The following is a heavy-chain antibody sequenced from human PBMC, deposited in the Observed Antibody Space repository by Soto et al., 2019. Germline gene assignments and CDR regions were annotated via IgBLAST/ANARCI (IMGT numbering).Heavy chain of an antibody. D-gene: IGHD6-19*01. CDR3: ARVAYGNGWIFDY. CDR2: IKKDGSEK. V-gene: IGHV3-7*01. Sequence: LRLSCAASGFSFSSYWMSWVRQASGKGLEWVANIKKDGSEKYYVDYVKGRFTLSRDNAKNSLQLQMSSLRDEDTAIYFCARVAYGNGWIFDYWGQGTLVTVSS. J-gene: IGHJ4*01. CDR1: GFSFSSYW.